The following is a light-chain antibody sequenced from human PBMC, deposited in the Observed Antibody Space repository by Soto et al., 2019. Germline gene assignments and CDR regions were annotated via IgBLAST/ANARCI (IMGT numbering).Light chain of an antibody. CDR2: NSN. CDR1: RSNIGNNA. J-gene: IGLJ3*02. CDR3: ATWDDSLNARGV. V-gene: IGLV1-44*01. Sequence: QSVLTQTPSASGTPGQTVTISCSGSRSNIGNNAVSWYQQFPGTAPKLLIYNSNQRPAGVPDRFSSSKSGTSASLAISGLQSEDEADYYCATWDDSLNARGVFGGGTKLTVL.